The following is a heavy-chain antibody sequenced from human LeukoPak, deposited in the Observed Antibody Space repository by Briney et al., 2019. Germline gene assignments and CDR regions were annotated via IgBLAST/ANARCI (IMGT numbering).Heavy chain of an antibody. J-gene: IGHJ4*02. CDR3: ARLPGLGKLDY. D-gene: IGHD7-27*01. CDR2: ISSSSSYI. V-gene: IGHV3-21*01. Sequence: VGSLRLSCAASGFTFSSYSMNWVRQAPGKGLEWVSSISSSSSYIYYADSVKGRFTISRDNAKNSLYLQMNSLRAEDTAVYYCARLPGLGKLDYWGEGTLVTVSS. CDR1: GFTFSSYS.